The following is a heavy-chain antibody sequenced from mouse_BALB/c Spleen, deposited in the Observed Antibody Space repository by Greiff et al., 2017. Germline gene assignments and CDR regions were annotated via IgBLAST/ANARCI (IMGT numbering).Heavy chain of an antibody. CDR2: IYPSDSYT. D-gene: IGHD1-1*01. J-gene: IGHJ2*01. CDR1: GYTFTSYW. Sequence: VQLQQPGAELVRPGASVKLSCKASGYTFTSYWINWVKQRPGQGLEWIGNIYPSDSYTNYNQKFKDKATLTVDKSSSTAYMQLSSPTSEDSAVYYCTRRDYGSKGYYFDYWGQGTTLTVSS. V-gene: IGHV1-69*02. CDR3: TRRDYGSKGYYFDY.